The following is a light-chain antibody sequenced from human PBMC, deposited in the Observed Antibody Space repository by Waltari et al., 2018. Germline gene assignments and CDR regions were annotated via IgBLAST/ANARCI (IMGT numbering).Light chain of an antibody. J-gene: IGLJ3*02. V-gene: IGLV1-51*01. CDR2: DNY. CDR3: GTWDNSLSVGV. CDR1: NIGNNH. Sequence: QSVLTQPPSVSAAPGQKVTIPNIGNNHVSCYQQFPGTAPKLLIYDNYKRPSGTPDRFSGSKSGTSATLGITGLQTGDEADYYCGTWDNSLSVGVFGGGTKLTVL.